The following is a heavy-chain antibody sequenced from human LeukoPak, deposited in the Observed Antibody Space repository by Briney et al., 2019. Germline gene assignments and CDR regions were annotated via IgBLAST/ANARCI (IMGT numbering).Heavy chain of an antibody. CDR2: ISSSSSYI. Sequence: GGSLRLSCAASGFTFSHYSMNWVRQAPGKGLEWVSSISSSSSYIYYADSVKGRFTVSRNNAKTSLYLQMNSLRAEDTAVYYCARDREGYCSGGSCSKVAYWGQGTLVTVSS. CDR1: GFTFSHYS. CDR3: ARDREGYCSGGSCSKVAY. D-gene: IGHD2-15*01. J-gene: IGHJ4*02. V-gene: IGHV3-21*01.